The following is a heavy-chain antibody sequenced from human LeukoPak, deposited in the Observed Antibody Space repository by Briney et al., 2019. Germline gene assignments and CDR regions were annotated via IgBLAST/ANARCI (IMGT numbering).Heavy chain of an antibody. J-gene: IGHJ4*02. D-gene: IGHD2-21*01. Sequence: GGSLRLSCAASGFAFDDYAMHWVRQAPGKGLEWVSGISWNSGSIGYADSVKGRFTISRDNAKNSLYLQMNSLRAEDTAVYYCARACGGDCYWKYFDYWGQGTLVTVSS. V-gene: IGHV3-9*01. CDR1: GFAFDDYA. CDR3: ARACGGDCYWKYFDY. CDR2: ISWNSGSI.